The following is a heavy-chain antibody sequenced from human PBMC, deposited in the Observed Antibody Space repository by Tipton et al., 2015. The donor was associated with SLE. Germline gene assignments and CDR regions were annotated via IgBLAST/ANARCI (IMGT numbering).Heavy chain of an antibody. CDR1: GGSFSRYF. J-gene: IGHJ3*02. V-gene: IGHV4-59*01. CDR3: AREEGQWDAFDI. D-gene: IGHD6-19*01. CDR2: IQITATT. Sequence: TLSLTCTVSGGSFSRYFWSWIRQPPGKGLEWIGHIQITATTNYNPSLKSRVTISVDTAKNQYSLKLSSVTAADTAVYYCAREEGQWDAFDIWGQGAMVTVSS.